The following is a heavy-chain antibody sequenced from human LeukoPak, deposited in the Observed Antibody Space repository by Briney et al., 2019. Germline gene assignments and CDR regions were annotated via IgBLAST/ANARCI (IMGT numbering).Heavy chain of an antibody. CDR3: ARDSRELKSGYCSSTSCYHFDY. CDR1: GGSISSYY. V-gene: IGHV4-59*12. D-gene: IGHD2-2*01. Sequence: SETLSLTCTVSGGSISSYYWSWIRQPPGKGLEWIGYIYYSGSTYYNPSLKSRVTISVDTSKNQFSLKLSSVTAADTAVYYCARDSRELKSGYCSSTSCYHFDYWGQGTLATVSS. CDR2: IYYSGST. J-gene: IGHJ4*02.